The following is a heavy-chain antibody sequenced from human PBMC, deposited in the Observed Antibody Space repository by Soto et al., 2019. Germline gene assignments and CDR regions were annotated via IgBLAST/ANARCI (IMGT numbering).Heavy chain of an antibody. Sequence: ASGKVSCKASGYTFTSYGISWVRQAPGQGLEWMGWISAYNGNTNYAQKLQGRVTMTTDTSTSTAYMVLRSLRSDDTAVYYCARGSLRYFDWTYYYYYGMDVWGQGTTVTVSS. CDR2: ISAYNGNT. J-gene: IGHJ6*02. CDR1: GYTFTSYG. CDR3: ARGSLRYFDWTYYYYYGMDV. D-gene: IGHD3-9*01. V-gene: IGHV1-18*01.